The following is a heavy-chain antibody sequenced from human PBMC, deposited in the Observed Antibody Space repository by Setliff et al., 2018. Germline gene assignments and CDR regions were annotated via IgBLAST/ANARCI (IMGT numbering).Heavy chain of an antibody. CDR2: ISADNGNT. V-gene: IGHV1-18*01. CDR1: GYTFSTYG. D-gene: IGHD6-13*01. CDR3: ARVRKNDDSNNWYGASYYSYHYAMDV. Sequence: GASVKVSCKDPGYTFSTYGISWVRQAPGQGLEWMGWISADNGNTNYAQNLQGRVTMTTDTSTSTAYMELRSLRSDDTAIYYCARVRKNDDSNNWYGASYYSYHYAMDVWGLGTTVTVSS. J-gene: IGHJ6*02.